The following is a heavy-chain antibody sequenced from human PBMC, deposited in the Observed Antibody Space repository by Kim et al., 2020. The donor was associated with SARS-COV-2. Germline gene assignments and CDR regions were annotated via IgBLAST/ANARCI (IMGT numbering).Heavy chain of an antibody. Sequence: SSRSSSIDYADSVKGRFTIPRDNAKNSLYLQMNSLRAEDTAVYYCARDRSWGQGTLVTVSS. CDR2: SSRSSSI. J-gene: IGHJ4*02. CDR3: ARDRS. V-gene: IGHV3-21*01.